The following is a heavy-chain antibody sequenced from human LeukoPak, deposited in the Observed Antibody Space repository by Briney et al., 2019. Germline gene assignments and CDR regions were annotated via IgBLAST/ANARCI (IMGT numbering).Heavy chain of an antibody. CDR3: ARGLNPFYDSSGHHGAFDI. Sequence: ASVKVSCKASGYTFTSYGISWVRQAPGQGLEWMGWISAYNGNTNYAQKLQGRVTMTTDTSTSTAYMELRSLRSDDTAVYYCARGLNPFYDSSGHHGAFDIWGQGTMVTVSS. CDR2: ISAYNGNT. V-gene: IGHV1-18*01. J-gene: IGHJ3*02. CDR1: GYTFTSYG. D-gene: IGHD3-22*01.